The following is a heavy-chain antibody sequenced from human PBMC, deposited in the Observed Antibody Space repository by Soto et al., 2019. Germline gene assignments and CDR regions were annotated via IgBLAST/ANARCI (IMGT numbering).Heavy chain of an antibody. Sequence: QVQLQESGPGLVKPSETLSLTCTVSGGSIETFYWSWIRQPPRKGLEWIGDISNSGSTSYNPSLESRVTVSVDTPKNDFALKLNSVTAADTATYYCARILGDSQGWYHHDFWGQGTLVTVAS. CDR1: GGSIETFY. V-gene: IGHV4-59*01. CDR2: ISNSGST. CDR3: ARILGDSQGWYHHDF. J-gene: IGHJ4*02. D-gene: IGHD6-19*01.